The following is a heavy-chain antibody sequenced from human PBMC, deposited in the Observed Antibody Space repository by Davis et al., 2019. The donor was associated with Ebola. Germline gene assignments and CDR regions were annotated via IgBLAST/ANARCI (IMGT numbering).Heavy chain of an antibody. CDR3: AKDARGGRSQFDY. CDR1: GFTFSTYA. D-gene: IGHD2-15*01. V-gene: IGHV3-23*01. J-gene: IGHJ4*02. Sequence: GESLKISCAASGFTFSTYAMSWVRQAPGKGLEWVSEISVSGDRTYNADSVKGRFIVSRDNAKNTLYLQMNSLRAEDTAVYYCAKDARGGRSQFDYWGQGTLVTVSS. CDR2: ISVSGDRT.